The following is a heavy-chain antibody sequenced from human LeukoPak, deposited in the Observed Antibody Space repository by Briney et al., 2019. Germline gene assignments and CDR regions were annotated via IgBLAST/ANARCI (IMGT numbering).Heavy chain of an antibody. CDR2: ISGSGNRT. D-gene: IGHD2-15*01. J-gene: IGHJ6*02. CDR1: GFTFSSYA. V-gene: IGHV3-23*01. CDR3: AKNLYCGGGSCYPSALGMDV. Sequence: GGSLRLSCAASGFTFSSYAMSWVRQAPGEGLEWVSSISGSGNRTYYADSVKGRFTISRDNSKNTLFLQTNSLRAEDTAVYYCAKNLYCGGGSCYPSALGMDVWGQGTTVTVSS.